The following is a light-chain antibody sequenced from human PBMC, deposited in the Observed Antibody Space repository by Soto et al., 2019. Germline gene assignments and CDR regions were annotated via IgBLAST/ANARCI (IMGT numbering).Light chain of an antibody. CDR2: GSS. J-gene: IGKJ5*01. CDR1: QSITSSY. V-gene: IGKV3-20*01. Sequence: EIVLTQSPGTLSLSPGERATLSCRASQSITSSYLAWYQQKPGQAPRLLIYGSSSRATGIPDRFSGSGSGTDFSLTISSLEPEEFAVYYCQQYGSSPITFGQGKRLEI. CDR3: QQYGSSPIT.